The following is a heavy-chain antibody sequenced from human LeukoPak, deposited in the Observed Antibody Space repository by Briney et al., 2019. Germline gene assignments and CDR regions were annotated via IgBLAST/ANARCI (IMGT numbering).Heavy chain of an antibody. J-gene: IGHJ4*02. CDR2: IKQDGSEK. CDR3: ARDGLKGYYYEPGHLY. Sequence: PGGSLRLSCAASGFTFSSYWMSWVRQAPGKGLEWVANIKQDGSEKYYVDSVKGRFTISRDNAKNSLYLQMNSLRAEDTAVYYCARDGLKGYYYEPGHLYWGQGTLVTVSS. V-gene: IGHV3-7*01. CDR1: GFTFSSYW. D-gene: IGHD3-22*01.